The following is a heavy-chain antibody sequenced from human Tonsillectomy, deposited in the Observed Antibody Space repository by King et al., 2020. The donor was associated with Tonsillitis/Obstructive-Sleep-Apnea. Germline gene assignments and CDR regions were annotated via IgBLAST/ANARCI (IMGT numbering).Heavy chain of an antibody. Sequence: VQLQQWGAGLLKPSETLSLTCAVYGGSFSGYYWSWIRQPPGKGLEWIGEINHNGSTNYNPSLKSRVTISVDTSKNQFSLKLSPVTAADTAVYYCALGVPAAIQHYYYYYMDVWGKGTTVTVSS. CDR3: ALGVPAAIQHYYYYYMDV. V-gene: IGHV4-34*01. CDR1: GGSFSGYY. CDR2: INHNGST. D-gene: IGHD2-2*02. J-gene: IGHJ6*03.